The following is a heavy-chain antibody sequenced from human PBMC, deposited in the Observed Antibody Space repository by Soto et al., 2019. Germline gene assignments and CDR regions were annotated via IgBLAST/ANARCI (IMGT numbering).Heavy chain of an antibody. Sequence: ASLKVSCKASGGTFSSYTISWVRQAPGQGLEWMGRIIPILGIANYAQKFQGRVTITADKSTSTAYMELSSLRSEDTAVYYCARDVHYYDRSGYYRSGMDVWGQGTTVPVSS. CDR1: GGTFSSYT. CDR3: ARDVHYYDRSGYYRSGMDV. V-gene: IGHV1-69*04. D-gene: IGHD3-22*01. J-gene: IGHJ6*02. CDR2: IIPILGIA.